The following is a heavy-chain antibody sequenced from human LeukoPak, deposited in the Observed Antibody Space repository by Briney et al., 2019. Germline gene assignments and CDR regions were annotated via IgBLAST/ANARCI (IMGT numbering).Heavy chain of an antibody. CDR3: VKVPMFAFDI. CDR1: GVSFTNYA. J-gene: IGHJ3*02. D-gene: IGHD3-10*02. V-gene: IGHV3-23*01. Sequence: GGALRLSCGASGVSFTNYAMGWVRQAPGKGLEWVSAVSGSGGTTHYADSVKGRFTISRDNFKNTMNLQLNSLRAEDTAIYYCVKVPMFAFDIWGQGTMVTVSS. CDR2: VSGSGGTT.